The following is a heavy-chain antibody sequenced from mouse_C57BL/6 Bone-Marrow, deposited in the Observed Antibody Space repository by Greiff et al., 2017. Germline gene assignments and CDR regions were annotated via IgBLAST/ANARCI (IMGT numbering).Heavy chain of an antibody. CDR2: INPSSGGT. V-gene: IGHV1-42*01. D-gene: IGHD2-3*01. Sequence: EVQLVESGPELVKPGASVKISCKASGYSFTGYYMNWVKQSPEKGLEWIGEINPSSGGTTYNQKFKAKATLTVDKSSSTAYMQLNSLASEDSAVYYCASSMMVTATKWVNYDYWGQGTTLTVSS. CDR1: GYSFTGYY. J-gene: IGHJ2*01. CDR3: ASSMMVTATKWVNYDY.